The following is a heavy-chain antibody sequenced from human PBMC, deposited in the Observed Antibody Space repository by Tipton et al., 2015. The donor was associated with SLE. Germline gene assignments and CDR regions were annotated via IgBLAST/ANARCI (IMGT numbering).Heavy chain of an antibody. Sequence: TLSLTCAVSGGSISSGGYSWSWIRQPPGKGLEWIGEINHSGSTNYNPSLKSRVTISVDTSKNQFSLKLSSVTAADTAVYYCARESGESGYWGQGTLVTVSS. CDR3: ARESGESGY. J-gene: IGHJ4*02. D-gene: IGHD3-3*01. V-gene: IGHV4-30-2*01. CDR2: INHSGST. CDR1: GGSISSGGYS.